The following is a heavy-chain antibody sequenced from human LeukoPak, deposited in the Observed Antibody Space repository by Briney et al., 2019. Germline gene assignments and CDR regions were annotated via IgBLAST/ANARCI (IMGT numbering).Heavy chain of an antibody. CDR1: GFTFSSYA. J-gene: IGHJ6*03. D-gene: IGHD3/OR15-3a*01. Sequence: GGSLRLSCAASGFTFSSYAMSWVRQAPGKGLEWVSAISGSGGSTYYADSVKGRFTISRDNSKNTLYLQMHSLGAEDTAVYYCAKDRSVFGPNGYYYYYMDVWGKGTTVTVSS. CDR3: AKDRSVFGPNGYYYYYMDV. V-gene: IGHV3-23*01. CDR2: ISGSGGST.